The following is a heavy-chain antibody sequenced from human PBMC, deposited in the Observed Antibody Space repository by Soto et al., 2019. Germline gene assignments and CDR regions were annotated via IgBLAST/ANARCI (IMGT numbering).Heavy chain of an antibody. CDR3: AKVASYYYDSSGSMPFDY. CDR1: GFTFSSYA. D-gene: IGHD3-22*01. J-gene: IGHJ4*02. Sequence: PGGSLRLSCAASGFTFSSYAMSWVRQAPGKGLEWVSAISGSGGSTYYADSVKGRFTISRDNSKNTLYLQMSSLRAEDTAVYYCAKVASYYYDSSGSMPFDYWGQGTLVTVSS. CDR2: ISGSGGST. V-gene: IGHV3-23*01.